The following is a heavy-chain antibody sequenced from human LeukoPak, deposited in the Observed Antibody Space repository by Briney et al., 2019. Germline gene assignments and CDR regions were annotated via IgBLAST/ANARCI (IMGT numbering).Heavy chain of an antibody. Sequence: GGSLRLSCAASGFTFSSYSMNWVRQAPGKGLVWVSRINSDGSSTSYADSVKGRFTISRDNAKNTLYLQMNSLRAEDTAVYYCARDGQQLVHDAFDIWGQGTMVTVSS. V-gene: IGHV3-74*01. D-gene: IGHD6-6*01. CDR1: GFTFSSYS. CDR2: INSDGSST. J-gene: IGHJ3*02. CDR3: ARDGQQLVHDAFDI.